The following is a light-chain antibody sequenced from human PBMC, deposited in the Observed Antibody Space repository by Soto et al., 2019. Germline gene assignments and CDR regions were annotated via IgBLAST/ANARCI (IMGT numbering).Light chain of an antibody. CDR2: EVS. V-gene: IGLV2-14*01. Sequence: QSALTQPASVSGSPGQSITISCTGTSIDVGGYNYVSWYQQHPGKSPKLMIYEVSNRPSGVSNRFSGSKSGNTASLTISGLQAEDEADYYCSSYTSSSTPVVFGGGTQLTVL. J-gene: IGLJ2*01. CDR1: SIDVGGYNY. CDR3: SSYTSSSTPVV.